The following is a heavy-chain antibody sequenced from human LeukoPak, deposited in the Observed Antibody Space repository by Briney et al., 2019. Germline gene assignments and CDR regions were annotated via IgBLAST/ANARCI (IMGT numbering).Heavy chain of an antibody. D-gene: IGHD3-22*01. V-gene: IGHV1-18*01. Sequence: GASVKVSCKASGYTFTSYGISWVRQAPGQGLEWMGWISAYNGNTNYAQKLQGRVTMTTDTSTSTAHMELRSLRSDDTAVYYCARGDYDSSGYPFPFDYWGQGTLVTVSS. CDR2: ISAYNGNT. J-gene: IGHJ4*02. CDR1: GYTFTSYG. CDR3: ARGDYDSSGYPFPFDY.